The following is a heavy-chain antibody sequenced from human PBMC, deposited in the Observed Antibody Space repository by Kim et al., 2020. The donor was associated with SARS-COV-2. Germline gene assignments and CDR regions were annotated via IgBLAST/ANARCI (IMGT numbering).Heavy chain of an antibody. V-gene: IGHV3-33*05. Sequence: GGSLRLSCAASGFIFRNFGMHWVRQAPGKGLEWVAFISNDGTTAIYADSVRGRFTISRDYSENKLYLQMDSLSAGDTAVYYCARPSSSHFDFWGQEPWSPSPQ. J-gene: IGHJ4*01. CDR2: ISNDGTTA. D-gene: IGHD3-10*01. CDR1: GFIFRNFG. CDR3: ARPSSSHFDF.